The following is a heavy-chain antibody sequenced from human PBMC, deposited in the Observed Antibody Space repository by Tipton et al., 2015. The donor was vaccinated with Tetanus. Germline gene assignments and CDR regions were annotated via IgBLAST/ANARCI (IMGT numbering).Heavy chain of an antibody. V-gene: IGHV3-23*01. D-gene: IGHD1-26*01. Sequence: SLRLSCAASGFTFSTYAMAWVRQAPGKGLECVSSISGSGRTTSYADSVKGRFTISRHNAENMLYLQMNSLRVEDTAVYYCTRVVRSSFDASRYYRATDYWGQGTSVTVSS. CDR1: GFTFSTYA. CDR3: TRVVRSSFDASRYYRATDY. CDR2: ISGSGRTT. J-gene: IGHJ4*02.